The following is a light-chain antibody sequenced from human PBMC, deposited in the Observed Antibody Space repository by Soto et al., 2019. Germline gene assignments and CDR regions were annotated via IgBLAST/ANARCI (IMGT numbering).Light chain of an antibody. Sequence: EIVLTQPPGTLSLSPGERATLSCRASQRVSSSYLAWYQQKPGLAPRLLIYGASSRATGVPDRYSDSGSGTDFTLSINRRGPEVFAGYCCRLYGTARLGTFGEG. CDR2: GAS. CDR1: QRVSSSY. CDR3: RLYGTARLGT. V-gene: IGKV3-20*01. J-gene: IGKJ4*01.